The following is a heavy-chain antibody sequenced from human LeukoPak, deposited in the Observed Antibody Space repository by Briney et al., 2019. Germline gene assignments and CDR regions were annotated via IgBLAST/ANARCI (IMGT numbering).Heavy chain of an antibody. D-gene: IGHD3-10*01. J-gene: IGHJ5*02. CDR2: IKQDGSEK. Sequence: ESGGSLRLSCAASGFTFSSYWMSWVRQAPGKGLEWVANIKQDGSEKYYVDSVKGRFTISRDNAKNSPYLQMNSLRAEDTAVYYCARDWGTYYYGSGSYYPWGQGTLVTVSS. CDR3: ARDWGTYYYGSGSYYP. CDR1: GFTFSSYW. V-gene: IGHV3-7*01.